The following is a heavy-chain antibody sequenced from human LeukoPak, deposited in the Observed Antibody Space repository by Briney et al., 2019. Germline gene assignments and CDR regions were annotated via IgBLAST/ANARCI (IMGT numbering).Heavy chain of an antibody. J-gene: IGHJ4*02. Sequence: RGSLRLSCAASGFTFSNFWMGWVRQAPGKGLEWVASIKYDESEKHYVDSVKGRFTISRDNAKNSLYLQMNSLRGEDTAVYFCARVTTNGYFEYWGQGSLVTVSS. V-gene: IGHV3-7*04. CDR1: GFTFSNFW. CDR3: ARVTTNGYFEY. D-gene: IGHD1-1*01. CDR2: IKYDESEK.